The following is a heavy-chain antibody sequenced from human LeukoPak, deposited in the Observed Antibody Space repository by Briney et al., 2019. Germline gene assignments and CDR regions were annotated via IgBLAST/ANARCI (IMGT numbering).Heavy chain of an antibody. V-gene: IGHV4-61*05. CDR2: IYYTGNT. Sequence: SETLSLTCSVSGGSMYSSTYYWGWIRQPPGKGLEWIGYIYYTGNTNYNPSLKSRVTISVDTSKNLFSLNVNSATAADTAVYYCARGTSGLPVDYWGQGTLVTVSS. CDR1: GGSMYSSTYY. D-gene: IGHD1-7*01. CDR3: ARGTSGLPVDY. J-gene: IGHJ4*02.